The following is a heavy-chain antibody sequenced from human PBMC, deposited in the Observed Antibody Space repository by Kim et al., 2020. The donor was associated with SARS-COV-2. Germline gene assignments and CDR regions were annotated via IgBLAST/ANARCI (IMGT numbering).Heavy chain of an antibody. Sequence: SETLSLTCTVSGGSISSGSYYWSWIRQHPGKGLEWIGYIYYSGSTYYNPSLKSRVTISVDTSKNQFSLKLSSVTAADTAVYYCARVPGGGVITFGGVISGGFDYWGQGTLVTVSS. CDR3: ARVPGGGVITFGGVISGGFDY. CDR2: IYYSGST. J-gene: IGHJ4*02. V-gene: IGHV4-31*03. D-gene: IGHD3-16*02. CDR1: GGSISSGSYY.